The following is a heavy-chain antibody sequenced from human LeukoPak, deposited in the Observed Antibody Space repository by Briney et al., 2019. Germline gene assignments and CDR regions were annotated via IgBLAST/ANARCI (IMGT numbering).Heavy chain of an antibody. Sequence: GGSLRLSCAASGFTFSSYSMNWVRQAPGKGLEWVSAISGSGGSTYYADSVKGRFTISRDNSKNTLYLQMNSLRAEDTAVYYCAIELEQADAFDIWGQGTMVTVSS. V-gene: IGHV3-23*01. J-gene: IGHJ3*02. CDR3: AIELEQADAFDI. CDR2: ISGSGGST. CDR1: GFTFSSYS. D-gene: IGHD1/OR15-1a*01.